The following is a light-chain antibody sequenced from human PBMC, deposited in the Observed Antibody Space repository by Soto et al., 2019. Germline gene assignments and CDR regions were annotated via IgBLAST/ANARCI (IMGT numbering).Light chain of an antibody. Sequence: QSALTQPASVSGSPGQSITISCTGTSSDIGSYNLVSWYQHHPGKAPKFLIYEGTKRPSGVSSRFSGSKSANTASLTISGLQAEDEAYYYCCSYAGSSTYVSGTGTKVTVL. V-gene: IGLV2-23*01. J-gene: IGLJ1*01. CDR2: EGT. CDR3: CSYAGSSTYV. CDR1: SSDIGSYNL.